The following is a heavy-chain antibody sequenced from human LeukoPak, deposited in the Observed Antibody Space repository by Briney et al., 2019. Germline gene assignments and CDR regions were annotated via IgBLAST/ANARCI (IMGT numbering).Heavy chain of an antibody. D-gene: IGHD2-2*01. CDR2: INPNSGGT. V-gene: IGHV1-2*02. CDR3: ARDKEYCSSSACFKPFDY. Sequence: ASVKVSCKASGYTFTGYYMHWVRQAPGQGLEWMGWINPNSGGTNYAQKFQGRVTMTRDTSISTAYMELSRLRSDDAAVYYCARDKEYCSSSACFKPFDYWGQGTLVTVSS. CDR1: GYTFTGYY. J-gene: IGHJ4*02.